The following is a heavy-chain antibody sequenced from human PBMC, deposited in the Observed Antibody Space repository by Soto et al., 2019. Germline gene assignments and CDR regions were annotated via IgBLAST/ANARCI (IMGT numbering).Heavy chain of an antibody. V-gene: IGHV3-30*18. CDR2: ISYDGSNK. Sequence: PGGSLRLSCAASGFTFSSYGMHWVRQAPGKGLEWVAVISYDGSNKYYADSVKGRFTISRDNSKNTLYLQMNSLRAEDTAVYYCAKDYRAAAGGRYFQHWGQGTLVTVSS. J-gene: IGHJ1*01. D-gene: IGHD6-13*01. CDR3: AKDYRAAAGGRYFQH. CDR1: GFTFSSYG.